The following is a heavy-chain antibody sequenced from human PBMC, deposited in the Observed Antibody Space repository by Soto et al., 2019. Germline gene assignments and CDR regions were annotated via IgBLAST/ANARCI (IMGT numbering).Heavy chain of an antibody. D-gene: IGHD6-13*01. Sequence: QVQHVQSGAEVKKPGASVKVSCKASGYTFTSYAVHWVRQAPGQRLEWMGWINAGNGNTEYSQKLQGRVTITRDTYASTSYMELSSLRSEDTAVYYCARGSEPAYSTWYVNGDYWGQGTLVTVSS. CDR2: INAGNGNT. CDR1: GYTFTSYA. V-gene: IGHV1-3*01. CDR3: ARGSEPAYSTWYVNGDY. J-gene: IGHJ4*02.